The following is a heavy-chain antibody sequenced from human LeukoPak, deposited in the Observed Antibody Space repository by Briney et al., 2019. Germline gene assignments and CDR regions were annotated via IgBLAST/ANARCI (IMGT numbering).Heavy chain of an antibody. Sequence: SETLSLTCSVSGGSISNCYWNWIRQPPGKGLEWIGYIYKSENTNYNPSLKSRVSISVDTSKNQLSLRLSSVTAADTAVYYCARGGDYVWGSYRLAYSGQGALVTVSS. J-gene: IGHJ4*02. D-gene: IGHD3-16*02. CDR1: GGSISNCY. CDR3: ARGGDYVWGSYRLAY. V-gene: IGHV4-59*01. CDR2: IYKSENT.